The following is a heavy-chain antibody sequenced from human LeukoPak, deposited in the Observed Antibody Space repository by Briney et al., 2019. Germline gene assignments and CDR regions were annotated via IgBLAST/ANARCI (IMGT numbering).Heavy chain of an antibody. J-gene: IGHJ4*02. Sequence: ASVKVSFESSVYTFTMYGITWVRQAPGQGLEWMGWIRGANGDTNYAQKLQGRVTMTTDTATSKAYMELRGRRTDDTAVYYCARTPPTYNTAWGGYWGEGSLVAVSS. CDR2: IRGANGDT. V-gene: IGHV1-18*01. CDR1: VYTFTMYG. D-gene: IGHD6-19*01. CDR3: ARTPPTYNTAWGGY.